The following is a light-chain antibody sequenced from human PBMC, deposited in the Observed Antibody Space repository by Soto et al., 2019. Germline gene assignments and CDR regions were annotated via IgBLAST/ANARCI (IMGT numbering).Light chain of an antibody. CDR3: QQYNTWLWT. Sequence: EVVMTQSPATLSVSPGERATLSCRASQSVNANLAWYQQKPGQAPRLLIHGASNRATGIPARFSCSGFGTEFILAISCLPCEDFAVYYSQQYNTWLWTFGQGTKV. CDR1: QSVNAN. J-gene: IGKJ1*01. V-gene: IGKV3-15*01. CDR2: GAS.